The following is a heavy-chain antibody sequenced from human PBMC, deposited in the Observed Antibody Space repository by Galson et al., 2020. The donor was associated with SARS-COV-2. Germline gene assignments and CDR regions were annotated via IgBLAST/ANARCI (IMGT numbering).Heavy chain of an antibody. CDR2: IYYSGST. CDR1: GGSISSSSYY. CDR3: ARRGIVVVPAAKGWFDP. V-gene: IGHV4-39*01. Sequence: ETSETLSLTCTVSGGSISSSSYYWGWIRQPPGKGLEWIGGIYYSGSTYYNPSLKSRVTISVDTSKNQFSLKLSSVTAADTAVYYCARRGIVVVPAAKGWFDPWGQGTLVTVSS. J-gene: IGHJ5*02. D-gene: IGHD2-2*01.